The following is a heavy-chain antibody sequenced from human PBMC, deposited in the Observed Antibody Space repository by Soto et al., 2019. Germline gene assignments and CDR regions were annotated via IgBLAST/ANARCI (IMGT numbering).Heavy chain of an antibody. CDR3: VRPDSTGYYSH. V-gene: IGHV5-51*01. Sequence: GESLKISCKGSGYSFTNYWIGWVRQMPGKGLEWMGIISPADSDTRYSPSFQGQVTVSADKSISTAYLQRGSLKASDTAMYYCVRPDSTGYYSHWGQGTPVTVSS. D-gene: IGHD3-22*01. CDR1: GYSFTNYW. J-gene: IGHJ4*02. CDR2: ISPADSDT.